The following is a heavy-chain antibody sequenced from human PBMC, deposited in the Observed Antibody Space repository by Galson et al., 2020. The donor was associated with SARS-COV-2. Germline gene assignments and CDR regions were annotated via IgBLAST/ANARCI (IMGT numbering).Heavy chain of an antibody. CDR1: GYSFASHW. D-gene: IGHD1-7*01. J-gene: IGHJ6*02. Sequence: GESLKISCTASGYSFASHWVGWVRQMPGKGLEWMGIIYPGDSDTKYSPSFQGQVTISADKSISTAYLQWSSLKASDTAIYFCARHFMSWNYHFYGMDVWGQGTTVTVSS. V-gene: IGHV5-51*01. CDR2: IYPGDSDT. CDR3: ARHFMSWNYHFYGMDV.